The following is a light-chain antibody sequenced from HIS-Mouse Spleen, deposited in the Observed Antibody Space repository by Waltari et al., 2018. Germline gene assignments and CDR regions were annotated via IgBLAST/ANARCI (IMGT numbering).Light chain of an antibody. CDR3: SSYAGSNNYV. CDR1: SRDVGGYNY. J-gene: IGLJ1*01. Sequence: QSALTQPPSASGSPGPSVTISCTGTSRDVGGYNYVSWYQQNPGKAPKLMIYEVSKRPSGVPDRFSGSKSGNTASLTVSGLQAEDEADYYCSSYAGSNNYVFGTGTKVTVL. CDR2: EVS. V-gene: IGLV2-8*01.